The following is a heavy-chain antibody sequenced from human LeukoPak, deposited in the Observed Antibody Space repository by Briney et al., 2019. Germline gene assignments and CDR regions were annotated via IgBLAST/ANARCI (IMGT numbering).Heavy chain of an antibody. D-gene: IGHD6-19*01. V-gene: IGHV7-4-1*02. CDR1: GHTFTTYY. CDR2: INTNTGNP. Sequence: ASVKVSCKASGHTFTTYYVHLVRQAPGQGLEWMGWINTNTGNPTYAQGFTGRFVFSLDTSVSTAYLQISSLKAEDTAVYYCARDGAQWLDHFDYWGQGTLVTVSS. J-gene: IGHJ4*02. CDR3: ARDGAQWLDHFDY.